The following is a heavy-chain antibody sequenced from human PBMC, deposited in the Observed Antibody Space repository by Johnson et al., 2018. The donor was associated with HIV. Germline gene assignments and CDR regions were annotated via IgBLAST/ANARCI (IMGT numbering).Heavy chain of an antibody. Sequence: QVQLVESGGGLVKPGGSLRLSCAGSGFTFSDHYMSWVRQAPGKGLEWVSFMSSSGSTIYHAESVKGRFTISRDNAKNSLYLQMNSLRVEDTAVYYCAKDQWSSSWTNDAFAMWGQGTMVTVSS. CDR1: GFTFSDHY. CDR2: MSSSGSTI. CDR3: AKDQWSSSWTNDAFAM. D-gene: IGHD6-13*01. J-gene: IGHJ3*02. V-gene: IGHV3-11*04.